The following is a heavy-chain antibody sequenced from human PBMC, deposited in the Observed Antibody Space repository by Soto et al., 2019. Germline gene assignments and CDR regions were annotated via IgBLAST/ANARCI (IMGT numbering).Heavy chain of an antibody. V-gene: IGHV3-33*01. J-gene: IGHJ6*02. CDR3: ARGSTGTTSQLKYYYYYYGMDV. D-gene: IGHD1-1*01. CDR2: IWYDGSNK. Sequence: GGSLRLSCAASGFTFSSYGMHWVRQAPGKGLEWVAVIWYDGSNKNYADSVKGRFTISRDNSKNTLYLQMNSLRAEETAVYYCARGSTGTTSQLKYYYYYYGMDVWGQGTTVTVSS. CDR1: GFTFSSYG.